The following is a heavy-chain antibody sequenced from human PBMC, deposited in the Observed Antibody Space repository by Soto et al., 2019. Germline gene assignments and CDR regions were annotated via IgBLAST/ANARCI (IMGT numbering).Heavy chain of an antibody. CDR2: IYYSGST. D-gene: IGHD3-22*01. J-gene: IGHJ4*02. V-gene: IGHV4-39*01. CDR3: ARLSLDYYDSSGYYPPFDY. Sequence: SETLSHTCTVSGGSISSSSYYCGWIRQPPGKGLEWIGSIYYSGSTSYNPSLKSRVTISVDTSKNQFSLKLSSVTAADTAVYYCARLSLDYYDSSGYYPPFDYWGQGTLVTVSS. CDR1: GGSISSSSYY.